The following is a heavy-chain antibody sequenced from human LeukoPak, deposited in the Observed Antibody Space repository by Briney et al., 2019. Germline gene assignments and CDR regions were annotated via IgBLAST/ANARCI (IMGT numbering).Heavy chain of an antibody. CDR3: ARGGSGSYFSRYYYYGMDV. V-gene: IGHV1-69*06. Sequence: WASVKVSCKTSGGTFSSYAISWARQAPGQGLEWMGGIIPIFGTANYAQKFQGRVTITADKPTSTAYMELSSLRSEDTAVYYCARGGSGSYFSRYYYYGMDVWGKGTTVTVSS. J-gene: IGHJ6*04. D-gene: IGHD3-10*01. CDR1: GGTFSSYA. CDR2: IIPIFGTA.